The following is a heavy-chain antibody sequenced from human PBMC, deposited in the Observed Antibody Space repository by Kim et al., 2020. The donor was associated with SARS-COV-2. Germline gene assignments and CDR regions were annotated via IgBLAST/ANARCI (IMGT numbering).Heavy chain of an antibody. CDR2: INHSGST. Sequence: SETLSLTCAVYGGSFSGYYWSWIRQPPGKGLEWIGEINHSGSTNYNPSLKSRVTISVDTSKNQFSLKLSSVTAADTAVYYCASLKGRGYYNYYYGMDVWGQGTTVTVSS. CDR3: ASLKGRGYYNYYYGMDV. J-gene: IGHJ6*02. V-gene: IGHV4-34*01. D-gene: IGHD3-22*01. CDR1: GGSFSGYY.